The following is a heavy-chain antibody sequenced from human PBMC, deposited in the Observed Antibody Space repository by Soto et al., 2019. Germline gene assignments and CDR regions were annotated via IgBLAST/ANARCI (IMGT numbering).Heavy chain of an antibody. J-gene: IGHJ3*02. CDR1: GGTFSSYT. CDR3: RYNRIEGAFDI. D-gene: IGHD1-20*01. Sequence: QVQLVQSGDEVKKPGSSVKVSCKASGGTFSSYTISWVRQAPGQGLEWMGRIIPILGIANYAQKFQGRVTITADKSTSTASMELSSLRSEDTAVYYCRYNRIEGAFDIWGQGTLVTVSS. V-gene: IGHV1-69*02. CDR2: IIPILGIA.